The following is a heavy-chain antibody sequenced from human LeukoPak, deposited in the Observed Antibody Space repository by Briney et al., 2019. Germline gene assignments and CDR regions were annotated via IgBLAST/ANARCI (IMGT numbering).Heavy chain of an antibody. CDR2: IYHSGST. V-gene: IGHV4-30-2*01. CDR1: GGSISSGGYS. D-gene: IGHD4-17*01. Sequence: SETLSLTCAVSGGSISSGGYSWSWIRQPPGKGLEWIVYIYHSGSTYYNPSLKSRVTISVDRSKNQFSLKLSSVTAADTAVYYCARGKMTTATGEAFDIWGQGTMVTVSS. CDR3: ARGKMTTATGEAFDI. J-gene: IGHJ3*02.